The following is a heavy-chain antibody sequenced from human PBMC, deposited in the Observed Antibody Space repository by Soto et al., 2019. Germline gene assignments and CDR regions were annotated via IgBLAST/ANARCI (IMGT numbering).Heavy chain of an antibody. J-gene: IGHJ6*02. Sequence: SETLSLTCTVSGGSISSGDYYWSWIRQPPGKGLEWIGYIYYSGSTYYNPSLKSRVTISVDTSKNQFSLKLSSVTAADTAVYYCARDSTSRYCSGGSCYERFEDYYGMDVWGQGTTVTVSS. V-gene: IGHV4-30-4*01. D-gene: IGHD2-15*01. CDR1: GGSISSGDYY. CDR2: IYYSGST. CDR3: ARDSTSRYCSGGSCYERFEDYYGMDV.